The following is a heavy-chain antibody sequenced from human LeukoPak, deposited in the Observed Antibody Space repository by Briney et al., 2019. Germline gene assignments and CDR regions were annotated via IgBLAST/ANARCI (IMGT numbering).Heavy chain of an antibody. CDR1: GGSFSGYY. V-gene: IGHV4-34*01. Sequence: SETLALTCAVYGGSFSGYYWSWIRQPPGKGLEWIGEINHSGSTNYNPSVKSRVTISVDTYKNQFSLKLSSVTAADTAVYYRARVGATTRDWFDPWGQGTLVTVSS. D-gene: IGHD1-26*01. CDR3: ARVGATTRDWFDP. CDR2: INHSGST. J-gene: IGHJ5*02.